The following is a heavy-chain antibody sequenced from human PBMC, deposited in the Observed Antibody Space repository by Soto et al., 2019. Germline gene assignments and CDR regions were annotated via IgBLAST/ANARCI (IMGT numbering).Heavy chain of an antibody. D-gene: IGHD3-10*01. V-gene: IGHV1-69*12. CDR3: ARGGITMVRGVPYYFDY. CDR1: GGTFSSYA. J-gene: IGHJ4*02. CDR2: IIPIFGTA. Sequence: QVQLVQSGAEVKKPGSSVKVSCKASGGTFSSYAISWVRQAPGQGLEWMGGIIPIFGTANYAQKFQGRVTITADEATSTAYMERSSLRSEDTAVYYCARGGITMVRGVPYYFDYWGQGTLVTVSS.